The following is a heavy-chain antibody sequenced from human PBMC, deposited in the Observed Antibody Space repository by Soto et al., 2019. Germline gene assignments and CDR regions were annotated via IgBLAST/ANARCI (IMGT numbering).Heavy chain of an antibody. CDR2: IVSGGST. J-gene: IGHJ4*02. D-gene: IGHD1-26*01. Sequence: EVKVIESGGDLIEPGGSVRLSCAASGFKVGSSYVTWVRQAPGEGLEWVSVIVSGGSTHYADSVTGRFTVSRDVSNNTVYLHMSSLRAEDTAVYFCATDSRNVGIGYFDSWGLGTLVTVSS. CDR1: GFKVGSSY. V-gene: IGHV3-53*01. CDR3: ATDSRNVGIGYFDS.